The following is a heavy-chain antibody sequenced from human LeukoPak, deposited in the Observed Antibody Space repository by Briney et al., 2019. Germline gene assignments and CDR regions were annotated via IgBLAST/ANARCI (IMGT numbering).Heavy chain of an antibody. CDR3: ARDGVLRFLEWLFMGMDV. CDR2: ISSSSSYI. D-gene: IGHD3-3*01. V-gene: IGHV3-21*01. J-gene: IGHJ6*02. Sequence: GSLRLSCAASGFTFSSYSMNWVRQAPGKGLEWVSSISSSSSYIYYADSVKGRFTISRDNAKNSLYLQMNSLRAEDTAVYYCARDGVLRFLEWLFMGMDVWGQGTTVTVSS. CDR1: GFTFSSYS.